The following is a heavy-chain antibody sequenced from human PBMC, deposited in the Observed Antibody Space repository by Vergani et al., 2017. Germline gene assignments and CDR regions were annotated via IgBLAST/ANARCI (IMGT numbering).Heavy chain of an antibody. CDR3: ARHLEDCGGDCYPDYYGMDV. Sequence: QLQLHESVPGLVKPSETLSLTCTVSGGSISSSSYYWGWIRQPPGKGLEWIGSIYYSGSTYYNPSLKSRVTISVDTSKNQFSLKLSSVTAADTAVYYCARHLEDCGGDCYPDYYGMDVWGQGTTVTVSS. D-gene: IGHD2-21*02. J-gene: IGHJ6*02. CDR2: IYYSGST. CDR1: GGSISSSSYY. V-gene: IGHV4-39*01.